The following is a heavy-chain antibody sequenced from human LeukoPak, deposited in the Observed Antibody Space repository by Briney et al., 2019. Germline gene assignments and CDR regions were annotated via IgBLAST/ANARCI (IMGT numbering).Heavy chain of an antibody. D-gene: IGHD6-19*01. CDR3: ARDLTLMKVAVAGFDY. Sequence: SQTLSLTCAISGDSVSSNSAAWNWIRQSPSRGLEWLGRTYYRSKWYNDYAVSVKSRITINPDTSKNQFSLQLNSVTPEDTAVYYCARDLTLMKVAVAGFDYWGQGTLVTVSS. V-gene: IGHV6-1*01. CDR1: GDSVSSNSAA. CDR2: TYYRSKWYN. J-gene: IGHJ4*02.